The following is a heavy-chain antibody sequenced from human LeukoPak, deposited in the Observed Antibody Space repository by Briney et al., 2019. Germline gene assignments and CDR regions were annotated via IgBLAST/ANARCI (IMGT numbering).Heavy chain of an antibody. D-gene: IGHD2-15*01. CDR2: ISGSGGST. Sequence: PGGSLRLSCAASGFTFSSYAMSWVRQAPGKGLEWVSAISGSGGSTYYADSVKGRFTISRDNSKNTLYLQMNSLRAEDTAVYYCAKALYCSGGSCYSYTGQWYFDYWGQGTLVTVSS. J-gene: IGHJ4*02. CDR1: GFTFSSYA. V-gene: IGHV3-23*01. CDR3: AKALYCSGGSCYSYTGQWYFDY.